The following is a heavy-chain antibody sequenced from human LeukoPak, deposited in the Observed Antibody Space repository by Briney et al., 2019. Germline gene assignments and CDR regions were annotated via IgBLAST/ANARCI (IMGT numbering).Heavy chain of an antibody. CDR2: IDWDDDK. CDR3: ARKAGMDV. J-gene: IGHJ6*04. Sequence: SGPALVKPTQTLTLTCTFSGFSLSTSGMCVSWIRQPPGKALEWLARIDWDDDKYYSISLKTRLTISKDTSKNQVVLTMTNMDPVDTATYYCARKAGMDVWGKGTTVTVSS. CDR1: GFSLSTSGMC. D-gene: IGHD3-10*01. V-gene: IGHV2-70*11.